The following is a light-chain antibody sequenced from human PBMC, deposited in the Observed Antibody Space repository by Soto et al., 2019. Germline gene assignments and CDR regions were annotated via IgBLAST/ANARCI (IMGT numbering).Light chain of an antibody. V-gene: IGLV1-51*01. J-gene: IGLJ2*01. CDR3: GTWDTRRSVVV. Sequence: QSVLTQPPSVSAAPGQKVTISRSGSGSNIGKNDVSWYLQLPGAAPKLLIYDTNKRPSGIPDRFSGSKSGTSATLGISVLQAGDEADYFWGTWDTRRSVVVFGGGTKVTVL. CDR1: GSNIGKND. CDR2: DTN.